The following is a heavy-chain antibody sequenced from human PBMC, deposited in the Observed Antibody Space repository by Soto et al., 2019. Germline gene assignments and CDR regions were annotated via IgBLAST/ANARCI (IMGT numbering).Heavy chain of an antibody. CDR2: ISGSGGST. Sequence: WGSLRLSCAASGFTFSSYAMSWVRQAPWKGLEWVSAISGSGGSTYYADSVKGRLTISRDNSKNTLYLQMNSLRAEDTAVYYCANSHYYDSSHFDYWGQATLVTVSS. D-gene: IGHD3-22*01. V-gene: IGHV3-23*01. CDR3: ANSHYYDSSHFDY. J-gene: IGHJ4*02. CDR1: GFTFSSYA.